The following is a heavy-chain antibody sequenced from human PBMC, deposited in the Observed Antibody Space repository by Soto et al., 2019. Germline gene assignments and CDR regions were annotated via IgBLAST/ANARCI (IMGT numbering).Heavy chain of an antibody. V-gene: IGHV4-31*03. CDR1: GGSISSGGYY. J-gene: IGHJ6*02. CDR2: IYYSGST. D-gene: IGHD6-6*01. CDR3: ARGYSSSSFYYYGMDF. Sequence: SETLSLTCTVSGGSISSGGYYWSWIRQHPGKGLEWIGYIYYSGSTYYNPSLKSRVTISVDTSKNQFSPKLSSVTAADTAVYYCARGYSSSSFYYYGMDFWGQGTTVTVSS.